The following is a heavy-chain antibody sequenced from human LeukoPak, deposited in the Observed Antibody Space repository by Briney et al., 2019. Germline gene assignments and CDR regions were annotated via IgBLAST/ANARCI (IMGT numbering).Heavy chain of an antibody. D-gene: IGHD3-16*01. CDR1: GYTFTGYY. CDR2: INPNSGGT. J-gene: IGHJ3*02. Sequence: ASVKVSCKASGYTFTGYYMHWVRQAPGQGLEWMGWINPNSGGTNYAQKFQGRVTMTRDTSISTAYMELSRLRSDDTAVYYCARARSRITFGGIRHAFDIWGQGTLVTVSS. V-gene: IGHV1-2*02. CDR3: ARARSRITFGGIRHAFDI.